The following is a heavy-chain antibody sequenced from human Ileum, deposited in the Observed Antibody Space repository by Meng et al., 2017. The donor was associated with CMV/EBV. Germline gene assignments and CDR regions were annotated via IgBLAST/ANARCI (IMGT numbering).Heavy chain of an antibody. CDR1: GNIFTGYY. Sequence: HLVRSWTERKKPGASAKVSWKASGNIFTGYYMHWVRQAPGQGLEWVGCINLNSGVIDFAQKFQGRITLTRDTSITTAYMELTRLIYDDTAVYYCARENWVYDYWGQGTLVTVSS. CDR2: INLNSGVI. J-gene: IGHJ4*02. CDR3: ARENWVYDY. D-gene: IGHD7-27*01. V-gene: IGHV1-2*02.